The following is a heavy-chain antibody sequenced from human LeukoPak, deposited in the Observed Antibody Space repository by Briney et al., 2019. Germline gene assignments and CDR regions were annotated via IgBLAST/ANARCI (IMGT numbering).Heavy chain of an antibody. CDR1: GGSFSGYH. D-gene: IGHD3-10*01. V-gene: IGHV4-34*01. CDR2: ITDRGST. CDR3: ARQARAGFAWN. J-gene: IGHJ4*02. Sequence: SETLSLTCAVYGGSFSGYHWSWIRRPPGKGLEWIGEITDRGSTYNNPSLKSRVTISVDTSKSQFSLSLASVTAADTGVYYCARQARAGFAWNWGQGTLVTVSS.